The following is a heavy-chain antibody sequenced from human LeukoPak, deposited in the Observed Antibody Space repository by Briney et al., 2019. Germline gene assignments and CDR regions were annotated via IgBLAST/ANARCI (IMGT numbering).Heavy chain of an antibody. CDR2: ISGSGGST. D-gene: IGHD3/OR15-3a*01. CDR1: GLTFSSFG. CDR3: AKDRGDWLYFDY. V-gene: IGHV3-23*01. Sequence: GGSLRLSCAASGLTFSSFGMSWVRQAPGKGLEWVSAISGSGGSTYYADSVKGRFTISRDNSRNTLYLQMNSLRAEDTAVYYCAKDRGDWLYFDYWGQGTLVTVSS. J-gene: IGHJ4*02.